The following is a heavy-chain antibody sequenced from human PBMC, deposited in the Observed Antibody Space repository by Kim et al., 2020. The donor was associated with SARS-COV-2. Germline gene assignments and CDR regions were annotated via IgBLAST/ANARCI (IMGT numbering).Heavy chain of an antibody. J-gene: IGHJ4*02. CDR1: GFIVSSNY. CDR3: ARDWGDYYFDY. CDR2: IYSGGST. Sequence: GGCLRLSCAASGFIVSSNYMSWVRQAPGKGLEWVSVIYSGGSTYYADSVKGRFTISRDNSKNTLYLQMNSLRAEDTAVYYCARDWGDYYFDYWGQGTLVTVSS. D-gene: IGHD2-21*02. V-gene: IGHV3-66*01.